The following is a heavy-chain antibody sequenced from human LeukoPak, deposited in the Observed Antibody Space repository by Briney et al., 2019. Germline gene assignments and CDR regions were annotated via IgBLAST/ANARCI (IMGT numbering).Heavy chain of an antibody. CDR2: ISSSSSYI. CDR1: GFTFSSYS. D-gene: IGHD2-15*01. V-gene: IGHV3-21*01. Sequence: PGGSLRLSCAASGFTFSSYSMNWVRQAPGKGLEWVSSISSSSSYIYYADSVKGRFTISRDNSKNTLYLQMNSLRAEDTAVYYCARAVVVVVAADAFDIWGQGTMVTVSS. CDR3: ARAVVVVVAADAFDI. J-gene: IGHJ3*02.